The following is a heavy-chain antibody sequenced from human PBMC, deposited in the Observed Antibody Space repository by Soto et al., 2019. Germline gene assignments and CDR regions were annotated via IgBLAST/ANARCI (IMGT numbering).Heavy chain of an antibody. CDR3: ARLPSRHLVDY. CDR1: GSSINSSGYY. CDR2: MFYGVST. V-gene: IGHV4-39*01. D-gene: IGHD3-3*02. Sequence: SETLSLTCTVSGSSINSSGYYWGWIRQPPGKGLEWIGSMFYGVSTYHNPSLKSRVTVSVDTSKNQFSLNLRSVTAADTAVYYCARLPSRHLVDYWGQGTLVTVSS. J-gene: IGHJ4*02.